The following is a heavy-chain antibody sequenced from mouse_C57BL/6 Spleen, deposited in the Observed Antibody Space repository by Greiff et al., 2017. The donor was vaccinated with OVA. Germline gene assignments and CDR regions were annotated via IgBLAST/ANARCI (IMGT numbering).Heavy chain of an antibody. CDR2: IYPGSGST. CDR3: AMQGNLLFAY. CDR1: GYTFTSYW. V-gene: IGHV1-55*01. J-gene: IGHJ3*01. Sequence: QVQLQQSGAELVKPGASVKMSCKASGYTFTSYWITWVKQRPGQGLEWIGDIYPGSGSTTYNEKFKSKATLTVDTSSSTAYMQLSSLTSEESAVYYCAMQGNLLFAYWGQGTLVTVSA. D-gene: IGHD6-5*01.